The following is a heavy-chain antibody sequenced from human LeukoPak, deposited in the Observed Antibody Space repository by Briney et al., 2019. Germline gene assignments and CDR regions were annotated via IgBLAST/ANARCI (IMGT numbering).Heavy chain of an antibody. D-gene: IGHD3-10*01. J-gene: IGHJ3*02. CDR3: ARILGDDAFDI. Sequence: GGSLRLSCAASGFTSSSYSMNWVRQAPGKGLEWVSYISSSSTIYYADSVKGRFTISRDNAKNSLYLQMNSLRAEDTAVYYCARILGDDAFDIWGQGTMVTVSS. V-gene: IGHV3-48*01. CDR1: GFTSSSYS. CDR2: ISSSSTI.